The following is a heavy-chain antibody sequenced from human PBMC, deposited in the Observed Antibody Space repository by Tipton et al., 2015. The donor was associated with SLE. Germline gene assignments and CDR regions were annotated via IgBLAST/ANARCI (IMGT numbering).Heavy chain of an antibody. CDR2: INWNGASI. Sequence: SLRLSCTTSGFTFSSYAMSWVRQPPGKGLEWVSGINWNGASIGYGDSVKGRFTISRDNAKNFLYLQMNSLRAEDTALYYCAKSERDAFDIWGQGTMVTVS. V-gene: IGHV3-9*01. CDR1: GFTFSSYA. J-gene: IGHJ3*02. D-gene: IGHD1-1*01. CDR3: AKSERDAFDI.